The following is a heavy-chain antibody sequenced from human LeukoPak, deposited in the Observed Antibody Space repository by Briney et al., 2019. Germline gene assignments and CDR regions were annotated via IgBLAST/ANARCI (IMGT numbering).Heavy chain of an antibody. J-gene: IGHJ4*02. D-gene: IGHD3-10*01. CDR1: GFTVSSSH. V-gene: IGHV3-21*01. CDR2: ISGSGGST. Sequence: PGGSLRLSCAASGFTVSSSHMTWVRQTPGKGLVWVSAISGSGGSTYYADSVRGRFTISRDNAKNSLFLQMNSLRAEDTAVYYCAKFKGHYGDSEYYFDSWGQGTLVTVSS. CDR3: AKFKGHYGDSEYYFDS.